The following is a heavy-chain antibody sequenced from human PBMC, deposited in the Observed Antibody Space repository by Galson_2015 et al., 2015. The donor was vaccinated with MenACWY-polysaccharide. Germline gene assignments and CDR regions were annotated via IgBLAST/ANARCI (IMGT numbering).Heavy chain of an antibody. D-gene: IGHD3-3*01. Sequence: SLRLSCAASGFTFSGNWMHWVRQAPGKGLVWVSRINRDGRSTSSADSVNGRFTTSRDNTKNTLYLQMNSLSAEDTAVYYCARGRGRLPENYDLDHWGPGTLGPVSP. CDR1: GFTFSGNW. CDR3: ARGRGRLPENYDLDH. V-gene: IGHV3-74*01. CDR2: INRDGRST. J-gene: IGHJ4*02.